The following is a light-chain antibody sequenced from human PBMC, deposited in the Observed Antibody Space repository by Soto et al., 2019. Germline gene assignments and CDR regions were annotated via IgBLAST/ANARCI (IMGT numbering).Light chain of an antibody. CDR3: SSYTSSSITYV. CDR1: SSDVGGYNY. J-gene: IGLJ1*01. Sequence: QSALTQPASVSGSPGQSITISCTGTSSDVGGYNYVSWYQQHPGKAPKLMIYEVSNRPSGVSNRFSGSKSGNTASLTISGLQAEDEADYYCSSYTSSSITYVLGNGTKVTVL. V-gene: IGLV2-14*01. CDR2: EVS.